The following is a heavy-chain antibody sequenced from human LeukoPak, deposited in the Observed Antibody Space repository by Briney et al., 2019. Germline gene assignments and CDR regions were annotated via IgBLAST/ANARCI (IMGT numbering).Heavy chain of an antibody. CDR3: AKHRGYSYGNYYDMHV. J-gene: IGHJ6*02. CDR1: GFTFSSYA. Sequence: PGGSLRFSCAASGFTFSSYAMSWVRQAPGKGLEWVSGISGSGGSTYYADSVKGRFTISRGNSKNTLYLQMNSLRAEDTAVYYCAKHRGYSYGNYYDMHVWGQGTTVSVSS. D-gene: IGHD5-18*01. CDR2: ISGSGGST. V-gene: IGHV3-23*01.